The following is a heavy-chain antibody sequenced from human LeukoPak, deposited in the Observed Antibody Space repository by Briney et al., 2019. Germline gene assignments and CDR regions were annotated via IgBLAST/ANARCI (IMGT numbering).Heavy chain of an antibody. Sequence: ASVKVSCKASGYTFTSYDINWVRQATGQGLEWMGWMNPNSGNTGYAQKFQGRVTITRNTSISTAYMELSSLRSENTAVYYCARATYYDFWSGYYTEVRYYYMDVWGKGTTVTISS. CDR2: MNPNSGNT. CDR1: GYTFTSYD. CDR3: ARATYYDFWSGYYTEVRYYYMDV. D-gene: IGHD3-3*01. V-gene: IGHV1-8*03. J-gene: IGHJ6*03.